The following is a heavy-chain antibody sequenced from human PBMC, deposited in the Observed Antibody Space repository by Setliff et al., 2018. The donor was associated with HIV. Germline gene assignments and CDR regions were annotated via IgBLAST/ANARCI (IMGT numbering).Heavy chain of an antibody. Sequence: SETLSLTCAVYGGSLDNYYWTWIRQPPGRGLEWIGEITDGGDTAYNSSLQSRLTISLDASKKQFALKLHSMTAADTAVYYCARGSSCSSSSCYLYYYYYYGVDVWGPGTAVTVSS. CDR2: ITDGGDT. D-gene: IGHD2-2*01. CDR3: ARGSSCSSSSCYLYYYYYYGVDV. J-gene: IGHJ6*02. V-gene: IGHV4-34*01. CDR1: GGSLDNYY.